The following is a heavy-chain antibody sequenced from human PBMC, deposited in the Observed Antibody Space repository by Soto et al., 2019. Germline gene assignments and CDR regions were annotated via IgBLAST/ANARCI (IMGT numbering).Heavy chain of an antibody. J-gene: IGHJ4*02. CDR2: IYYSGST. Sequence: LSLTCTVSGGSISSGGYYWSWIRQHPGKGLEWIGYIYYSGSTYYNPSLKSRVTISVDTSKNQFSLKLSSVTAADTAVYYCARATSGTVTTAPGQYYFDYWGQGTLVTVSS. CDR1: GGSISSGGYY. CDR3: ARATSGTVTTAPGQYYFDY. D-gene: IGHD4-4*01. V-gene: IGHV4-31*03.